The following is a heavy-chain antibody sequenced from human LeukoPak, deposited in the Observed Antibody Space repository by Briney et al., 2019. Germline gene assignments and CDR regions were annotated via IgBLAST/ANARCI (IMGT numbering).Heavy chain of an antibody. CDR2: IIPIFGTA. V-gene: IGHV1-69*06. D-gene: IGHD4-17*01. Sequence: SVKVSCKASGGTFSSYAISWVRQAPGQGLEWMGGIIPIFGTANYAQKFQGRVTITADKSTSTAYMELSSLRSEDTAVYYCARVDGDYYYYGMDVWGQGTTVTVSS. CDR3: ARVDGDYYYYGMDV. J-gene: IGHJ6*02. CDR1: GGTFSSYA.